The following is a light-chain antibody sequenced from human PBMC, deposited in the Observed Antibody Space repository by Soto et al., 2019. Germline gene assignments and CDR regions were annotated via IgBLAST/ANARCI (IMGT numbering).Light chain of an antibody. CDR1: SSDVGAYNF. CDR2: EVS. Sequence: QSVLTQPASVCGSPGQSITISCTRTSSDVGAYNFVSWYQQFPGKAPKLMIYEVSNRPSGVSDRFSGSKSGNTASLIISGLRPEDEADYYCRSQTASATVLFGGGTKLTV. V-gene: IGLV2-14*01. CDR3: RSQTASATVL. J-gene: IGLJ2*01.